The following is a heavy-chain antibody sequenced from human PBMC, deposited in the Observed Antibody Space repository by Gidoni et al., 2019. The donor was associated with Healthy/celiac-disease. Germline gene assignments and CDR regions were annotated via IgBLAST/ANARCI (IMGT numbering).Heavy chain of an antibody. J-gene: IGHJ4*02. CDR1: GGSISSGGYY. CDR3: ARDPQGQNYFDY. CDR2: IYYSGST. Sequence: QVQLQESCPGLVKPSQTLSLTCTFSGGSISSGGYYWIWIRQHPGKGLEWIGYIYYSGSTYYNPSLKSRVTISVDTSKNQFSLKLSSVTAADTAVYYCARDPQGQNYFDYWGQGTLVTVSS. V-gene: IGHV4-31*03.